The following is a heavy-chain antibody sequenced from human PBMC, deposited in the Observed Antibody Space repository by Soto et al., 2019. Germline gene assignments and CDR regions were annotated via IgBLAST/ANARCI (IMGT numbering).Heavy chain of an antibody. V-gene: IGHV4-59*01. J-gene: IGHJ4*02. Sequence: SETLSLTCTVSGGSISSYYWSWIRQPPGKGLEWIGYIYYSGSTNYNPSLKSRVTISVDTSKNQFSLKLSSVTAADTAVYYCASSTYYDFWSGSATAMNLDYWGQGTLVTVS. D-gene: IGHD3-3*01. CDR3: ASSTYYDFWSGSATAMNLDY. CDR1: GGSISSYY. CDR2: IYYSGST.